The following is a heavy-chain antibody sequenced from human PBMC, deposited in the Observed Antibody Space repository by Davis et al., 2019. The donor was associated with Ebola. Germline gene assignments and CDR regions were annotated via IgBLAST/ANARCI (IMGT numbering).Heavy chain of an antibody. D-gene: IGHD1-1*01. Sequence: PSETLSLTCAISGDSVSSGGWNWIRQSPSRGLEWLGRTYYSSRWYNDYAVSVKSRITIKPDTSKNQFSLQLNSVTPEDTALYFCARGWLRTKFDYWGQGTQVTVSS. V-gene: IGHV6-1*01. CDR3: ARGWLRTKFDY. J-gene: IGHJ4*02. CDR2: TYYSSRWYN. CDR1: GDSVSSGG.